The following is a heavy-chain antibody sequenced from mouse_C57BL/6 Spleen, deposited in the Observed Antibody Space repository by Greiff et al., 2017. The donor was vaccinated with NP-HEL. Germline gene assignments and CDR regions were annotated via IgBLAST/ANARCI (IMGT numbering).Heavy chain of an antibody. Sequence: VHVKQSGPVLVKPGPSVKISCKASGFTFTDYYMHWVKQSHGKSLEWIGLVYPYNGGTSYNQKFKGKATLTVDTSSSTAYMELNSLTSEDSAVYYCARCGAWGEARYFDVWGTGTTVTVSS. J-gene: IGHJ1*03. V-gene: IGHV1-36*01. CDR2: VYPYNGGT. CDR1: GFTFTDYY. CDR3: ARCGAWGEARYFDV. D-gene: IGHD4-1*01.